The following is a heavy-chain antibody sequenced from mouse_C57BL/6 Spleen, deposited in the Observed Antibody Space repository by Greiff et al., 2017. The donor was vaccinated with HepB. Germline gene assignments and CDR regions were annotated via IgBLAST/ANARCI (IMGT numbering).Heavy chain of an antibody. D-gene: IGHD1-1*01. J-gene: IGHJ2*01. CDR3: ARAPYYYGSRFYFDY. V-gene: IGHV1-55*01. CDR2: IYPGSGST. Sequence: QVQLKQPGAELVKPGASVKMSCKASGYTFTSYWITWVKQRPGQGLEWIGDIYPGSGSTNYNEKFKSKATLTVDTSSSTAYMQLSSLTSEDSAVYYCARAPYYYGSRFYFDYWGQGTTLTVSS. CDR1: GYTFTSYW.